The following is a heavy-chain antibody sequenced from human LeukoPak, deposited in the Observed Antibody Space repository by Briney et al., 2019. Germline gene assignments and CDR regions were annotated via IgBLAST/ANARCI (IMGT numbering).Heavy chain of an antibody. Sequence: AASVKVSCKASGGTFSSYAISWVRQAPGQGLEWMGRIIPILGIANYAQKFQGRVTITADKSTSTAYMELSSLRSEDTAVYYCARGSTIFGVVTYFDYWGQGTLVTVSS. CDR1: GGTFSSYA. V-gene: IGHV1-69*04. CDR3: ARGSTIFGVVTYFDY. D-gene: IGHD3-3*01. CDR2: IIPILGIA. J-gene: IGHJ4*02.